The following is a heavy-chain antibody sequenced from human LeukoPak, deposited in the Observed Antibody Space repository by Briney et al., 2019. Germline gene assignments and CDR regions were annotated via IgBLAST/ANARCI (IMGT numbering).Heavy chain of an antibody. CDR3: ARGLLGIHDY. Sequence: GGSLRLSCAASGFTFSFFWMHWVRQAPGKGLVWVSRIDSDGATTRYADSVKGRFTISRDNAKNTLYLQMNSLRADDTAVYYCARGLLGIHDYWGQGTLVTVSS. CDR1: GFTFSFFW. V-gene: IGHV3-74*01. CDR2: IDSDGATT. D-gene: IGHD7-27*01. J-gene: IGHJ4*02.